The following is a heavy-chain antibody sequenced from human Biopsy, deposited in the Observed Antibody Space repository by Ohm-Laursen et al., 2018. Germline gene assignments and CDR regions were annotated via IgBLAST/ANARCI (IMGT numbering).Heavy chain of an antibody. CDR2: VYYSGST. CDR1: GGSISSRNHY. J-gene: IGHJ4*02. V-gene: IGHV4-39*01. Sequence: TLSLTCSVSGGSISSRNHYWGWLRQPPGKGLEWIGHVYYSGSTFYNPSLESRVTVSVDTSKNQFHLRLTSMSASDTAVYYCARHSLDDFWSGAHYYFDYWGLGTLVTVSS. D-gene: IGHD3-3*01. CDR3: ARHSLDDFWSGAHYYFDY.